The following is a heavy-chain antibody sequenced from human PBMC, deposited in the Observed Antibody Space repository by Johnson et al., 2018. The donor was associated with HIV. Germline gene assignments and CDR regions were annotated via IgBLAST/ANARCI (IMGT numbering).Heavy chain of an antibody. V-gene: IGHV3-30*18. CDR2: ISYDGSNK. J-gene: IGHJ3*02. D-gene: IGHD1-26*01. Sequence: QVQLVESGGGVVQPGRSLRLSCAASGFTFSSYGMHWVRQAPGKGLEWVAVISYDGSNKYYDDSVKGRFTISRDNSKNTLYLQMNSLRVEDTALYYCTKGLEWATAGDAFDIWGQGTMVTVSS. CDR1: GFTFSSYG. CDR3: TKGLEWATAGDAFDI.